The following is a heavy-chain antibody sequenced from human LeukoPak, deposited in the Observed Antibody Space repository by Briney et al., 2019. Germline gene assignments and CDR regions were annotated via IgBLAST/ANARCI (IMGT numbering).Heavy chain of an antibody. J-gene: IGHJ6*02. D-gene: IGHD5-18*01. V-gene: IGHV3-9*01. Sequence: PGRSLRLSCAASGFTFDDYAMHWVRQAPGKGLEWVSGISWNSGSIGYADSVKGRFTISRDNAKNSLYLQMNSLRAEDTALYYCAKLAAMGTYYYYGMDVWGQGTTVTVSS. CDR3: AKLAAMGTYYYYGMDV. CDR1: GFTFDDYA. CDR2: ISWNSGSI.